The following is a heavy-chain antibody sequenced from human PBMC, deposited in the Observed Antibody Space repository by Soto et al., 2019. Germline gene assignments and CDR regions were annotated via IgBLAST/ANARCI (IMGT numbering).Heavy chain of an antibody. V-gene: IGHV4-4*02. Sequence: QVQLQESGPGLVKPSGTLSLTCAVSSGSISTDYWWSWVRQPPGKGLEWIGEVHRSGTTNYIQSLKSRVPMSVDKSGNQVSLELTSVAAADTAVYYCARGVSFRWVSWGQGTLVTVSS. CDR1: SGSISTDYW. CDR3: ARGVSFRWVS. J-gene: IGHJ5*02. CDR2: VHRSGTT. D-gene: IGHD2-8*01.